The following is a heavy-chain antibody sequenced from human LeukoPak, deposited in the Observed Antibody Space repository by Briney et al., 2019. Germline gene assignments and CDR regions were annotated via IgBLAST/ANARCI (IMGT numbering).Heavy chain of an antibody. CDR3: ARESTEERPGY. D-gene: IGHD4-17*01. CDR1: GFTLSSYW. Sequence: GGSLRLSCVGSGFTLSSYWMSWARQAPGKGLEWVANMNQDGSDKNYVDSVKGRFTISRDNAKNSLYLQMNSLRAEDTGVYYCARESTEERPGYWGQGTLVTVSS. J-gene: IGHJ1*01. CDR2: MNQDGSDK. V-gene: IGHV3-7*01.